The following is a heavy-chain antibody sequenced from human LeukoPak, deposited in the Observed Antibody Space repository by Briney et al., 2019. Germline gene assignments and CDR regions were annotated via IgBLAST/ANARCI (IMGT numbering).Heavy chain of an antibody. J-gene: IGHJ4*02. Sequence: GESLKISCKGSGYSFTSYWIGWVRQMPGKGLEWMGIFYPGDSDTRYSPSFQGQVTISADKSISTAYLQWSSLKASETAMYYCAISITIFGVAFFYWGQGTLVTVSS. CDR2: FYPGDSDT. V-gene: IGHV5-51*01. D-gene: IGHD3-3*01. CDR1: GYSFTSYW. CDR3: AISITIFGVAFFY.